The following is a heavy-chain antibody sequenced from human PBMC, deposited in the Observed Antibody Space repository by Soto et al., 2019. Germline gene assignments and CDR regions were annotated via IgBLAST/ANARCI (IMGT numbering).Heavy chain of an antibody. CDR1: GFSVSSSD. J-gene: IGHJ3*02. CDR2: IYSGGST. CDR3: AKATATGGGAFDI. Sequence: GGSLRLSCAASGFSVSSSDMSWVRQVPGEGLEWVSVIYSGGSTHDADYVKGRFSVSRDTSKNTVDLQMNSLTAGDTALYYCAKATATGGGAFDICGQGTMVTVSS. V-gene: IGHV3-53*01. D-gene: IGHD2-8*02.